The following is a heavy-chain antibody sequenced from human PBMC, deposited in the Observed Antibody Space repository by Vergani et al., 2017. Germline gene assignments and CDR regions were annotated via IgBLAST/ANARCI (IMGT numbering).Heavy chain of an antibody. CDR1: GDSISSGVYY. CDR3: XRGRGYSFGYSDY. D-gene: IGHD5-18*01. V-gene: IGHV3-49*05. J-gene: IGHJ4*02. Sequence: VQLQESGPGLVKPSQTLSLTCSVSGDSISSGVYYWNWIRQAPGKGLEWVAFIRNKAYGGTTEYAASVKGRFTISRDDSKRLAYLQLSGLKTEDTAVYFCXRGRGYSFGYSDYWGQGTLVTVSS. CDR2: IRNKAYGGTT.